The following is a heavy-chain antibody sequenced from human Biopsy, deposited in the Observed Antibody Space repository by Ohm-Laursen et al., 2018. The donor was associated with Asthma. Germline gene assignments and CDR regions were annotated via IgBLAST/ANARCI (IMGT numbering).Heavy chain of an antibody. J-gene: IGHJ6*02. D-gene: IGHD3-10*01. CDR2: IIPMFGTT. V-gene: IGHV1-69*13. CDR3: ARAVDYSHYYGIDV. CDR1: GGTFSNYA. Sequence: AASVKVSCKASGGTFSNYAISWVRQAPGQGLEWMGGIIPMFGTTNYAQKFQGRVTITADESTSTAYMELSSLRSDDTAVYYCARAVDYSHYYGIDVWGQETTVTVS.